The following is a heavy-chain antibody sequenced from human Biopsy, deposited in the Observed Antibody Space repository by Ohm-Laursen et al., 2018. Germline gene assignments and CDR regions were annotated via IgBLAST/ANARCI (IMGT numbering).Heavy chain of an antibody. V-gene: IGHV4-34*01. J-gene: IGHJ6*02. D-gene: IGHD3-22*01. CDR3: VRGVDYYDPYHYYALDV. Sequence: SETLSLTCAVYGVSFNGYYWSWIRQTPGKGLEWIGEINHSGITNYNSSLKSRITISVDTSKNQFSLKVRSVTAADTAVYYCVRGVDYYDPYHYYALDVWGQGTTVTVSS. CDR2: INHSGIT. CDR1: GVSFNGYY.